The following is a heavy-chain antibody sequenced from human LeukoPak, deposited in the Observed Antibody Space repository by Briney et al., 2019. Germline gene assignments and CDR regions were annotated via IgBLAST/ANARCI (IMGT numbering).Heavy chain of an antibody. D-gene: IGHD3-10*01. CDR3: TTAMVRGVIIAGSYYYGMDV. Sequence: PGGSLRLSCAASGFTFSNAWMSWVRQAPGKGLEWVGRIKSKTDGGTTDYAAPVKGRSTISRDDSKNTLYLQMNSLKTEDTAVYYCTTAMVRGVIIAGSYYYGMDVWGKGTTVTVSS. CDR2: IKSKTDGGTT. J-gene: IGHJ6*04. V-gene: IGHV3-15*01. CDR1: GFTFSNAW.